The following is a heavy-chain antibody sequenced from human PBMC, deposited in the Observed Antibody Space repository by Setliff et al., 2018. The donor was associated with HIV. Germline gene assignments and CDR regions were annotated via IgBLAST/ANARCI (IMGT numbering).Heavy chain of an antibody. CDR2: INQSGST. D-gene: IGHD3-3*01. CDR1: GRSLSGYY. CDR3: ARGVNPTYYDFWSGNYMRKYYYYYMDV. V-gene: IGHV4-34*01. Sequence: KLSETLSLTCAVYGRSLSGYYWSWIRQPPGKGLEWIGEINQSGSTNYNPSLKSRVTISVDTSKNQFSLKLSSVTAADTAVYYCARGVNPTYYDFWSGNYMRKYYYYYMDVRGKGTTVTVSS. J-gene: IGHJ6*03.